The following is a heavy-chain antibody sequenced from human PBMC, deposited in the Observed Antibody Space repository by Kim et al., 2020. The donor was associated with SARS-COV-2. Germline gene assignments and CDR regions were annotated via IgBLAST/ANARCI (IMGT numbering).Heavy chain of an antibody. J-gene: IGHJ4*02. CDR3: VKDRTSWYWLDY. Sequence: YYADSIKGRFTISRDNSKNTLSLQISSLRPEDTAVYYCVKDRTSWYWLDYWGQGTLVTVSS. D-gene: IGHD6-13*01. V-gene: IGHV3-64D*06.